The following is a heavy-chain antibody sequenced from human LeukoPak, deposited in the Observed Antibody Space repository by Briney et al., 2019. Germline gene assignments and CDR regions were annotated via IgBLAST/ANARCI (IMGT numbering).Heavy chain of an antibody. CDR3: GRLVAGKAKGFDV. V-gene: IGHV5-51*01. CDR1: GSDLVALS. J-gene: IGHJ3*01. Sequence: GESLKISCQVPGSDLVALSLAGAGQMPGKGLEWIGIVFPGDSDTKFSPSFEGRVTLSVDKSTNTAYLELPNLRASHPAIYARGRLVAGKAKGFDVWGQGTMITVAS. CDR2: VFPGDSDT. D-gene: IGHD2-2*01.